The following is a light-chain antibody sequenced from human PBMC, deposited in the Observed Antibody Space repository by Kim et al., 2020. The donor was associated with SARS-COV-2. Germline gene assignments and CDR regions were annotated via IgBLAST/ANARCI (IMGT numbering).Light chain of an antibody. CDR3: SSYKRCSTYV. Sequence: QSALTQPASVSGSPGQSFTISCTGTSSDVGGYNYVSWYQHHPDNAPKLMIYDVSKLHSGVSNRFSGSKSGNTASLTISGLQADYEDDYYCSSYKRCSTYVFGTGNKV. V-gene: IGLV2-14*03. CDR1: SSDVGGYNY. CDR2: DVS. J-gene: IGLJ1*01.